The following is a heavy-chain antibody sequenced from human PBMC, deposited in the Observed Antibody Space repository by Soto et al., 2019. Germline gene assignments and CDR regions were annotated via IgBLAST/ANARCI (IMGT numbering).Heavy chain of an antibody. Sequence: GASVKVSCKASGYTFTGYYMHWVRQAPGQGLEWMGWINPNSGGTNYAQKFQGWVTMTRDTSISTAYMELSRLRSDDTAVHYCARQSSSWYHFFDYWGQGTLVTVSS. D-gene: IGHD6-13*01. V-gene: IGHV1-2*04. J-gene: IGHJ4*02. CDR2: INPNSGGT. CDR1: GYTFTGYY. CDR3: ARQSSSWYHFFDY.